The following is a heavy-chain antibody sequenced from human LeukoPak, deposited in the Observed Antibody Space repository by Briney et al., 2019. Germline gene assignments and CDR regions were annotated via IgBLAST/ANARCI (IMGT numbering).Heavy chain of an antibody. V-gene: IGHV1-46*01. CDR2: INPSGGST. Sequence: ASVKVSCKASGYTFTSYYMHWVRQAPGQGLEWMGIINPSGGSTSYAQKFQGRVTMTRDTSTSTVYMELSSLRSEDTAVYYCARWGREDIVVVPAAISYYYGMDVWGQGTTATVSS. CDR3: ARWGREDIVVVPAAISYYYGMDV. J-gene: IGHJ6*02. D-gene: IGHD2-2*02. CDR1: GYTFTSYY.